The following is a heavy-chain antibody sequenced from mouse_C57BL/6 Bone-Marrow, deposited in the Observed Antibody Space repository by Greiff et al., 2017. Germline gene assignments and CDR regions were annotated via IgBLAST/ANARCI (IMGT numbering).Heavy chain of an antibody. J-gene: IGHJ3*01. CDR1: GYTFTSYW. Sequence: QVQLQQPGAELVKPGASVKLSCKASGYTFTSYWMHWVKQRPGQGLEWIGMIHPNSGSTNYNEKFKSKATLTVDKSSSTAYMQLSSLTSEDSAVYYCARRGFVKAVAYWGQGTLVTVSA. CDR2: IHPNSGST. CDR3: ARRGFVKAVAY. V-gene: IGHV1-64*01. D-gene: IGHD1-3*01.